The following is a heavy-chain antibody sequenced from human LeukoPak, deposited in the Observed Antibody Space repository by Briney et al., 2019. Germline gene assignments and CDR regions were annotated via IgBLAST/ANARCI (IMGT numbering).Heavy chain of an antibody. V-gene: IGHV4-39*07. CDR2: IYYSGST. J-gene: IGHJ3*02. CDR3: ARSDGYGLVGI. CDR1: GGSISSRSYY. Sequence: TSETLSLTCSVSGGSISSRSYYWGWIRQPPGKGLEWIGSIYYSGSTYYNPSLKSRVTISVDTSKNQFSLKLSSVTAADTAVYYCARSDGYGLVGIWGQGTMVTVSS. D-gene: IGHD3-10*01.